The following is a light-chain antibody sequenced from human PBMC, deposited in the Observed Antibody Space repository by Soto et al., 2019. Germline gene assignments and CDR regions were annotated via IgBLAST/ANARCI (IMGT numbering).Light chain of an antibody. CDR1: DRDVGTYNL. J-gene: IGLJ2*01. CDR2: EVT. Sequence: QSALTQPASVSGSPGQSITISCTGTDRDVGTYNLVSWYQHHPGTAPKLLIYEVTKRPSGVSHRFSGSKSGNAASLTISGLQAEDEVHYYCRFYGFSITFFGGGTKLTVL. CDR3: RFYGFSITF. V-gene: IGLV2-23*02.